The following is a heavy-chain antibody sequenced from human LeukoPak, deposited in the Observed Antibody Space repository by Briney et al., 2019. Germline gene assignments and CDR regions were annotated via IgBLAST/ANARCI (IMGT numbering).Heavy chain of an antibody. V-gene: IGHV3-21*01. CDR1: GFTVSSNY. CDR3: ARELLPQLWFYYYYYYYMDV. CDR2: ISSSSSYI. J-gene: IGHJ6*03. Sequence: GGSLRLSCAASGFTVSSNYMNWVRQAPGKGLEWVSSISSSSSYIYYADSVKGRFTISRDNAKNSLYLQMNSLRAEDTAVYYCARELLPQLWFYYYYYYYMDVWGKGTTVTVSS. D-gene: IGHD5-18*01.